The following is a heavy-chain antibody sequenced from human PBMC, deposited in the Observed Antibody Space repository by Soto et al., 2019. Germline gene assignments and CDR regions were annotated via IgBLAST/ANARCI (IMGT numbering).Heavy chain of an antibody. J-gene: IGHJ4*02. V-gene: IGHV4-59*01. CDR3: AREASLASFDY. Sequence: PSETLSLTCTVSGGSISTYYLSWIRQPPGKGLEWIGYVYYTGSTNYNPSLKSRVSISVDTSKNQFSLKLYSVTAADTAMYYCAREASLASFDYWGQGTLVTVSS. CDR2: VYYTGST. D-gene: IGHD3-3*02. CDR1: GGSISTYY.